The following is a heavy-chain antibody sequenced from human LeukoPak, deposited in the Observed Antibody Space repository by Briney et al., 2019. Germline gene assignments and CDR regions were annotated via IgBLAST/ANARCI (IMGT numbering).Heavy chain of an antibody. CDR2: IYYSGST. J-gene: IGHJ4*02. V-gene: IGHV4-39*01. CDR1: GGSISSSSYY. CDR3: ARHDGYNYYFDY. D-gene: IGHD5-24*01. Sequence: SKTLSLTCTVSGGSISSSSYYWGWIRQPPGKGLEWIGSIYYSGSTYYNPSLKSRVTISVDTSKNQFPLKLSSVTAADTAVYYCARHDGYNYYFDYWGQGTLVTVSS.